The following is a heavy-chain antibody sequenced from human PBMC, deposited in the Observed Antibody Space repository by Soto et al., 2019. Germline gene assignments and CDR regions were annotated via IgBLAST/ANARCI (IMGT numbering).Heavy chain of an antibody. CDR1: GFTFSSYS. V-gene: IGHV3-21*01. D-gene: IGHD2-15*01. J-gene: IGHJ6*03. CDR3: ARVGYCSGGSCYPDHYYYYMDV. CDR2: ISSSSSYI. Sequence: GGSLRLSCAASGFTFSSYSMNWVRQAPGKGLEWVSSISSSSSYIYYADSVKGRFTISRDNAKNSLYLQMNSLRAEDTAVYYCARVGYCSGGSCYPDHYYYYMDVWGKGTTVTVSS.